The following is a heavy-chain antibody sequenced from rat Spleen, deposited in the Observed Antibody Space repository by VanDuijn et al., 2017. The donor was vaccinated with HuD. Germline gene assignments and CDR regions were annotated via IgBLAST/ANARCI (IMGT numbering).Heavy chain of an antibody. CDR1: GFTFSDYG. CDR3: ARRHYGYTDYFDY. V-gene: IGHV5-29*01. Sequence: EVQLVESGGGLVQPGRSMKLSCVASGFTFSDYGVAWVRQAPTKGLEWVATISYGDSSGHSSTYYRDSVKGRFTISRDNEKSTLSLQMDSLRSEDTATYYCARRHYGYTDYFDYWGQGVMVTVSS. CDR2: ISYGDSSGHSST. D-gene: IGHD1-9*01. J-gene: IGHJ2*01.